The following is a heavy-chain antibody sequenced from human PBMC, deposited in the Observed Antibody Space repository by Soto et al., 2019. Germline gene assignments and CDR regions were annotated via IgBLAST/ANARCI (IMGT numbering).Heavy chain of an antibody. V-gene: IGHV3-30-3*01. Sequence: QVQLVESGGGVVQPGESLRLSCAASGFFFSGYSMHWVRQAPGKGLEWVAAIQHDASNLYYGDSVKGRFTISRDNSKNTLYLQMNDLTAEDTAVYYCVRVAWGHSFGNGMDDWGQGTTVTVSS. CDR1: GFFFSGYS. CDR2: IQHDASNL. J-gene: IGHJ6*02. D-gene: IGHD5-18*01. CDR3: VRVAWGHSFGNGMDD.